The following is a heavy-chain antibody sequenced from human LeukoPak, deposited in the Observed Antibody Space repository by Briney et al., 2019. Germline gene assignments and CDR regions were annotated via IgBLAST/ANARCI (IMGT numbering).Heavy chain of an antibody. CDR3: ARGYSAYGDAFDI. V-gene: IGHV1-2*06. Sequence: ASVKVSCKASGYTFTNYYLHWVRQAPGQGLEWMGRINPNSGGTSYAQKFQGGVTMTRDTSIDTAYLELSRLRSDDTALYFCARGYSAYGDAFDIWGQGTMVTVSS. CDR1: GYTFTNYY. J-gene: IGHJ3*02. CDR2: INPNSGGT. D-gene: IGHD5-12*01.